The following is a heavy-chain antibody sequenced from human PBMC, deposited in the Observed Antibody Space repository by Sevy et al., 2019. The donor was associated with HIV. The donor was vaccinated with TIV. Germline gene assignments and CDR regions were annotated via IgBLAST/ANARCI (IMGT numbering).Heavy chain of an antibody. CDR2: INSDGSST. J-gene: IGHJ6*02. CDR1: GFTFSSYW. V-gene: IGHV3-74*01. Sequence: GGSLRLSCAASGFTFSSYWMHWVRQAPGKGLVWVSRINSDGSSTSYADSVKGRFTISRDNAKNTLYLQMISLRAEDTAVYYCAREIKYYDSSGYYYYYYYGMDVWGQGTTVTVSS. D-gene: IGHD3-22*01. CDR3: AREIKYYDSSGYYYYYYYGMDV.